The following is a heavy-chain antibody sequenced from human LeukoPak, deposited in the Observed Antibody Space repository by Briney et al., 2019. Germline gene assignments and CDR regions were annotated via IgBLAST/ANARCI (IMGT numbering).Heavy chain of an antibody. J-gene: IGHJ4*02. V-gene: IGHV1-8*02. CDR2: MNPNSGNT. Sequence: ASVKVSCKASGYTFTSYDINWVRQATGQGLEWMGWMNPNSGNTGYAQKFQGRVTMTRNTSISTAYMELSSLRSEDTAVYYCARGPDNYYDSSGYLADYWGQGTLVTVSS. CDR3: ARGPDNYYDSSGYLADY. CDR1: GYTFTSYD. D-gene: IGHD3-22*01.